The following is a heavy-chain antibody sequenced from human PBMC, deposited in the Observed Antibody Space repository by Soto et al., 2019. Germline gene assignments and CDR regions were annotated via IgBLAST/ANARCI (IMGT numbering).Heavy chain of an antibody. CDR3: ARDSNDFWSGYFSSGYYYGMDV. Sequence: ASVKVSCKASGGTFSSYAISWVRQAPGQGLEWMGGIIPIFGTANYAQKFQGRVTITADESTSTAYMELSSLRSEDTAVYYCARDSNDFWSGYFSSGYYYGMDVWGQGTTVTVSS. V-gene: IGHV1-69*13. CDR2: IIPIFGTA. J-gene: IGHJ6*02. D-gene: IGHD3-3*01. CDR1: GGTFSSYA.